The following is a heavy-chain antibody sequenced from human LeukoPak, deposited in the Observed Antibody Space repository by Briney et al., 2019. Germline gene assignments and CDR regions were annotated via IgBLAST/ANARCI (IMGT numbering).Heavy chain of an antibody. Sequence: SETLSLTCTVSGGSISSSSYYWGWIRQPPGKGLEWIGSIYYSGGTYYNPSLKSRVTISVDTSKNQFSLKLSSVTAADTAVYYCARQAIAAASYYYYYYMDVWGKGTTVTVSS. CDR3: ARQAIAAASYYYYYYMDV. J-gene: IGHJ6*03. CDR2: IYYSGGT. CDR1: GGSISSSSYY. V-gene: IGHV4-39*07. D-gene: IGHD6-13*01.